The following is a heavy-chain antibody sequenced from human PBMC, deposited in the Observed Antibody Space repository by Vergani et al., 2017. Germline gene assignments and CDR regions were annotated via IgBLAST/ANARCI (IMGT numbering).Heavy chain of an antibody. Sequence: EVQLVESGGGLVQPGRSLRLSCAASGFTFDDYAMHWVRQAPGKGLEWVSGIIWNSGSIGYADSVKGRFTISRDNAKHSLYLQMNSLRAADTALYYCAKDIGLVPYDAFDIWGQGTMVTVSS. CDR2: IIWNSGSI. D-gene: IGHD6-19*01. J-gene: IGHJ3*02. CDR3: AKDIGLVPYDAFDI. V-gene: IGHV3-9*01. CDR1: GFTFDDYA.